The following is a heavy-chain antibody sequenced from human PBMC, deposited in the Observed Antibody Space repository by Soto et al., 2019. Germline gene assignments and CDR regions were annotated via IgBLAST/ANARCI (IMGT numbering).Heavy chain of an antibody. V-gene: IGHV4-39*01. CDR2: IYYSGST. CDR1: GGSISSSSYY. CDR3: ARPVPTRAVAGSSRLSEGYYFDY. Sequence: PSETLSLTCTVSGGSISSSSYYWGWIRQPPGKGLEWIGSIYYSGSTYYNPSLKSRVTISVDTSKNQFSLKLSSVTAADTAVYYCARPVPTRAVAGSSRLSEGYYFDYWGQGTLVTVSS. J-gene: IGHJ4*02. D-gene: IGHD6-19*01.